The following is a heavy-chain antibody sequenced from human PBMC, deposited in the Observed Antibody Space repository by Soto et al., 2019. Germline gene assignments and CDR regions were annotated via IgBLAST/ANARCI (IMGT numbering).Heavy chain of an antibody. J-gene: IGHJ6*02. CDR1: GFTFSSYA. CDR2: ISDDGSNK. CDR3: ARDRQQYYYGMDV. Sequence: VQLVQSGGGVVQPGRSLRLSCAASGFTFSSYAMHWVRQAPGKGLEWVAVISDDGSNKYYADSVKGRFTISRDSSKHTLYLQMNSLRAEDTAVYYCARDRQQYYYGMDVWGQGTTVTVSS. D-gene: IGHD6-13*01. V-gene: IGHV3-30-3*01.